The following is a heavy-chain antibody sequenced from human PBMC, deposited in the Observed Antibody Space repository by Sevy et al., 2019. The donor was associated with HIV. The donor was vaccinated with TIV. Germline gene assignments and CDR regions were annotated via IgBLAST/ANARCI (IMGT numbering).Heavy chain of an antibody. CDR3: ARYGYNSGSLDY. V-gene: IGHV3-74*01. D-gene: IGHD1-20*01. Sequence: GGSLRLSCAAASGFSFSSLWIHWVRQAPGKGLVWVSRINSDGSSTTYADSVKGRFTMSRDNAKNTLYLQMNSLGAEDTAVYYCARYGYNSGSLDYWGQGTLVTVSS. CDR1: GFSFSSLW. CDR2: INSDGSST. J-gene: IGHJ4*02.